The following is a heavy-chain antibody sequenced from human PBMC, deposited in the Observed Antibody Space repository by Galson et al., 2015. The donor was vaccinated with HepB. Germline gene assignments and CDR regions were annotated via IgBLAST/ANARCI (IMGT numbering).Heavy chain of an antibody. J-gene: IGHJ4*02. CDR1: GFPFSSHA. V-gene: IGHV3-23*01. CDR3: AKGDGDY. CDR2: IGSSGATT. Sequence: LRLSCAASGFPFSSHALSWVRQAPGKGLQWVSTIGSSGATTYYADSVKGRFTISRDNSKNTLYLQMNTLSAEDTAIYYCAKGDGDYWGQGTLVTVPS. D-gene: IGHD5-24*01.